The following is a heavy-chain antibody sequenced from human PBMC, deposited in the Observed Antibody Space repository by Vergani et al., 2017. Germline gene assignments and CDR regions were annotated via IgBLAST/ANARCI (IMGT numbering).Heavy chain of an antibody. CDR1: GGSFSGYY. Sequence: QVQLQQWGAGLLKPSETLSLTCAVYGGSFSGYYWSWIRQPPGKGLEWIGEINHSGSTNYNPSLKSRVTISVDTSKNQFSLKLSSVTAADTAVYYCARGRGSSWLNYDYGMDVWGQGTTVTVSS. CDR2: INHSGST. J-gene: IGHJ6*02. D-gene: IGHD6-13*01. CDR3: ARGRGSSWLNYDYGMDV. V-gene: IGHV4-34*01.